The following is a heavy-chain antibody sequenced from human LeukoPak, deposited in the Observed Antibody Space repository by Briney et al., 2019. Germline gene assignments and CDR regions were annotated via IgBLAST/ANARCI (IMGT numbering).Heavy chain of an antibody. V-gene: IGHV4-59*01. D-gene: IGHD1-26*01. J-gene: IGHJ4*02. CDR2: IYYSGST. Sequence: PSETLSLTCTVSGGSISSYYWSWIRQPPGEGLEWIGFIYYSGSTNYNPSLKSRVTISVDTSKNQFSLKLSSVTAADTAVYYCARGVGSYYSLYYFDYWGQGTLVTVSS. CDR3: ARGVGSYYSLYYFDY. CDR1: GGSISSYY.